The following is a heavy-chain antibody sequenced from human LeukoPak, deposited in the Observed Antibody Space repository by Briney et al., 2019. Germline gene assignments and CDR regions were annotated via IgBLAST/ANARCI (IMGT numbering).Heavy chain of an antibody. V-gene: IGHV4-39*07. D-gene: IGHD6-13*01. CDR3: ASSNWLRDANFDS. Sequence: SETLSLTCTVSGASISGSGYYWGWIRQPPGKGLEWIGNIYDSGSTYYNPSLKSRVTISVDTPKNQFSLKLTSVTASDSAVYYCASSNWLRDANFDSWGQGTLVTVSS. CDR2: IYDSGST. CDR1: GASISGSGYY. J-gene: IGHJ4*02.